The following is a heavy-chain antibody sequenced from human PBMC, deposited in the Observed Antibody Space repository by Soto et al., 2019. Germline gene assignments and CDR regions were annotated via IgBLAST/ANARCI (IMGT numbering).Heavy chain of an antibody. J-gene: IGHJ4*02. V-gene: IGHV4-59*01. CDR2: SYYSGSA. CDR1: GGTMISYY. D-gene: IGHD2-21*02. Sequence: SETLSLTCNGSGGTMISYYRRWIRQPPGKGLEWIGNSYYSGSANYDTSLRTRVTISLNTSKNLFSLILNSVTAADTAIYSCARWTYCGGDCYWLDFWGQGTLVTVS. CDR3: ARWTYCGGDCYWLDF.